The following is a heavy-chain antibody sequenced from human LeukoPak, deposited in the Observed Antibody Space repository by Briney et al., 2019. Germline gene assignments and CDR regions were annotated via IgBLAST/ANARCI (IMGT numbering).Heavy chain of an antibody. J-gene: IGHJ3*02. CDR1: GGSVSSYY. D-gene: IGHD1-26*01. Sequence: SETLSLTCTVSGGSVSSYYWSWIRQPPGRAREWFGYIYYSGSTNYNPSLKSRVTISVDTSKNQFSLKLNSITTADTAVYYCARVRLSGTYLDAFDIWGQGTMVTVSS. CDR2: IYYSGST. V-gene: IGHV4-59*02. CDR3: ARVRLSGTYLDAFDI.